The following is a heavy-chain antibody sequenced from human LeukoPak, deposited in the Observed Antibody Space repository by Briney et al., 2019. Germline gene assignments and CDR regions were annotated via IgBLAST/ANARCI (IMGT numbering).Heavy chain of an antibody. CDR3: ARSLFRFLEWSYRSYYYYYMDV. J-gene: IGHJ6*03. Sequence: SVKVSCKASGYTFTSYGISWVRQAPGQGLEWMGGIIPIFGTVNYAQKFQGRVTITADKSTSTAYMELSSLRSEDTAVYFCARSLFRFLEWSYRSYYYYYMDVWGKGTTVTVSS. CDR1: GYTFTSYG. V-gene: IGHV1-69*06. D-gene: IGHD3-3*01. CDR2: IIPIFGTV.